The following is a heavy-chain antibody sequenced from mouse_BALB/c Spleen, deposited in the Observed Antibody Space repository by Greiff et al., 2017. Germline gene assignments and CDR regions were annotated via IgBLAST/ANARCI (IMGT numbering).Heavy chain of an antibody. CDR3: ARLPYYRPYYYAMDY. V-gene: IGHV3-8*02. CDR1: GDSITSGY. CDR2: ISYSGST. D-gene: IGHD2-14*01. J-gene: IGHJ4*01. Sequence: EVKLQESGPSLVKPSQTLSLTCSVTGDSITSGYWNWIRKFPGNKLEYMGYISYSGSTYYNPSLKSRISITRDTSKNQYYLQLNSVTTEDTATYYCARLPYYRPYYYAMDYWGQGTSVTVSS.